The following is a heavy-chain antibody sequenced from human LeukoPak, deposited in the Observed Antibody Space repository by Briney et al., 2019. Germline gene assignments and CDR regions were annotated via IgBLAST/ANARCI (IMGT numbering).Heavy chain of an antibody. Sequence: SETLSLTCDVSGVSFSTYYWSWIRQSPEKGLEWIGEVSHSGYTNYNPSLKGRVTISVDTSKNQFSLKLSSVTAADTAVYYCARQLYGSDYWGQGTLVTASS. D-gene: IGHD4-17*01. CDR3: ARQLYGSDY. CDR2: VSHSGYT. V-gene: IGHV4-34*01. CDR1: GVSFSTYY. J-gene: IGHJ4*02.